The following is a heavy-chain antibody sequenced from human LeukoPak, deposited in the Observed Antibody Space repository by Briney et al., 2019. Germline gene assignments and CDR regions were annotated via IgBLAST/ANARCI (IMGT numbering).Heavy chain of an antibody. Sequence: SETLSLTCAVYGLTFSGYYWSWIRQPPGKGLEWIGGINHSGSTNYNPSPKSRVTISVDTFKNQFSLELGSVTDADTAAYYFARGKTVFDYWGQGTLVTVSS. CDR3: ARGKTVFDY. J-gene: IGHJ4*02. CDR1: GLTFSGYY. D-gene: IGHD2-21*02. CDR2: INHSGST. V-gene: IGHV4-34*01.